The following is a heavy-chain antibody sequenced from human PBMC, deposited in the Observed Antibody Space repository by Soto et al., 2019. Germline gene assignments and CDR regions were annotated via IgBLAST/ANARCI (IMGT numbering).Heavy chain of an antibody. CDR2: ISSSSSTI. CDR3: ARHPERIAEIGWFDP. CDR1: GFTFSSYS. Sequence: EVQLVESGGGLVQPGGSLRLSCAASGFTFSSYSMNWVRQAPGKGLEWVSYISSSSSTIYYADSVKGRFTISRDNAKNSLYLQMNSLRAEDTAVYYCARHPERIAEIGWFDPWGQGTLVTLPS. J-gene: IGHJ5*02. D-gene: IGHD6-13*01. V-gene: IGHV3-48*01.